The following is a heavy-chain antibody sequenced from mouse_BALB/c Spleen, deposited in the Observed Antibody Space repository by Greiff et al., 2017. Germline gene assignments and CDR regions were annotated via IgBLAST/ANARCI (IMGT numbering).Heavy chain of an antibody. V-gene: IGHV1-5*01. CDR3: TRNYGNYGYFDY. CDR1: GYSFTSYW. CDR2: IYPGNSDT. Sequence: VQLQQSGTVLARPGASVKMSCKASGYSFTSYWMHWVKQRPGQGLEWIGAIYPGNSDTSYNQKFKGKAKLTAVTSASTAYMELSSLTNEDSAVYYCTRNYGNYGYFDYWGQGTTLTVSS. J-gene: IGHJ2*01. D-gene: IGHD2-1*01.